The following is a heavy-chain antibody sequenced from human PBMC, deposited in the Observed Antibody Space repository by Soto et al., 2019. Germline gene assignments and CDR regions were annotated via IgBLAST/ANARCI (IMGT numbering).Heavy chain of an antibody. Sequence: GGSLRLSCAASGLTFSYYAMSWVRQAPGKGLEWVSAITGGGVGAYYADSVKGRFTISRVNSKNTLYLQMHSLRAEDTAVYYCATSRYCNGGNCYQYFASWGQGTLVTVSS. CDR2: ITGGGVGA. CDR1: GLTFSYYA. CDR3: ATSRYCNGGNCYQYFAS. D-gene: IGHD2-15*01. J-gene: IGHJ4*02. V-gene: IGHV3-23*01.